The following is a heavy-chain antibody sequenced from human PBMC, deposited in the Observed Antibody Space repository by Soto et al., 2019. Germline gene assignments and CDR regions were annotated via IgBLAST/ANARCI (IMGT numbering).Heavy chain of an antibody. J-gene: IGHJ6*02. CDR2: ISYYGSNK. Sequence: GGSLRLSCAASGFTFSSYAMPWVRQAPGKGREWVAVISYYGSNKYYADSVKGRFTISRDNSKNTLYLQMNSLRAEDTAVYYCARVARLLWFGYSSGMDVGCQGTTVTVSS. V-gene: IGHV3-30-3*01. CDR1: GFTFSSYA. D-gene: IGHD3-10*01. CDR3: ARVARLLWFGYSSGMDV.